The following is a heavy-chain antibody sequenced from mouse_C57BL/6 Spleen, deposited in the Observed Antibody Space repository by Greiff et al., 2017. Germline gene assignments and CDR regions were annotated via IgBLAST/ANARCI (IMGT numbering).Heavy chain of an antibody. D-gene: IGHD2-3*01. CDR3: ARYDCNYGCAMDY. V-gene: IGHV1-80*01. Sequence: QVHVKQSGAELVKPGASVKISCKASGYAFSSYWMHWVKQRPGTGLEWIGQIYPGDGDTNYNGKFKGKATLTADKSSSTSYLQRSSLTSEDSAFYCAARYDCNYGCAMDYWGQGTSVTVSS. J-gene: IGHJ4*01. CDR2: IYPGDGDT. CDR1: GYAFSSYW.